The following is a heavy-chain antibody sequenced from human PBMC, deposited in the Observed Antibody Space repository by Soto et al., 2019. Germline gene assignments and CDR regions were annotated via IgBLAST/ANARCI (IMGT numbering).Heavy chain of an antibody. CDR3: ARDLWGYCGTDCYPLDV. CDR1: GGSIRGYS. V-gene: IGHV4-59*01. Sequence: SETLSLTCTVSGGSIRGYSWSWIRQPPGKGLEWIGYMYNTGSTVYNPSFKSRVTISVDTSKSQFSLRLNSVTAADTAVYYCARDLWGYCGTDCYPLDVWGQGTTVT. J-gene: IGHJ6*02. D-gene: IGHD2-21*02. CDR2: MYNTGST.